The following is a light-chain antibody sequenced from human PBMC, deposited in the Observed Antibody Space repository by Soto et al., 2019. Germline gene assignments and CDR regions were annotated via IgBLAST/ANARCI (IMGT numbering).Light chain of an antibody. CDR3: ETWDSNTHTV. Sequence: QAVVTQSSSASASLGSSVKLTCTLSSGHSSYIIAWHQQQPGKAPRYLMKLEGSGSYNKGSGVPDRFSGSSSGADRYLTISNLQFEDEADYYCETWDSNTHTVFGGGTKLIVL. CDR1: SGHSSYI. CDR2: LEGSGSY. J-gene: IGLJ3*02. V-gene: IGLV4-60*02.